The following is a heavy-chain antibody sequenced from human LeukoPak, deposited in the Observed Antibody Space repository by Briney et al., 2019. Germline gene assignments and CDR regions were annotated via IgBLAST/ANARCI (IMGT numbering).Heavy chain of an antibody. J-gene: IGHJ5*02. CDR1: GGSISSGGYY. CDR2: IYHSGST. CDR3: ARASWSITIFGVGLDP. V-gene: IGHV4-30-2*01. Sequence: SQTLSLTCTVSGGSISSGGYYWGWIRQPPGKGLEWIGYIYHSGSTYYNPSLKSRVTISVDRSKNQFSLKLSSVTAADTAVYYCARASWSITIFGVGLDPWGQGTLVTVSS. D-gene: IGHD3-3*01.